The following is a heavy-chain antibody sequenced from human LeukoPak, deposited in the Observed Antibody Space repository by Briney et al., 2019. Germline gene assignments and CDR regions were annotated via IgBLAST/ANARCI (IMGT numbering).Heavy chain of an antibody. CDR2: IYPGDSDT. V-gene: IGHV5-51*01. CDR3: ASPGIAVAGTSPQGY. CDR1: GYSLTSYW. Sequence: GESLKISCKGSGYSLTSYWIGWVRQMPGKGLEWMGIIYPGDSDTRYSPSFQGQVTISADKSISTAYLQWSSLKASDTAMYYCASPGIAVAGTSPQGYWGQGTLVTVSS. D-gene: IGHD6-19*01. J-gene: IGHJ4*02.